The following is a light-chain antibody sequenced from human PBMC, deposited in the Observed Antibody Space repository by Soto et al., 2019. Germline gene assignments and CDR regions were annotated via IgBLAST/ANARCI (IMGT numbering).Light chain of an antibody. CDR1: QSIGNF. Sequence: DMEMTQSPSSLSASVGDRVTITCRARQSIGNFLHWYQQQPGKAPRLLIYAASSLQSGVPPRFSGSGSGTDFTLTISSLQPEDFATYYCQQANSFPYTFGQGTKLEIK. V-gene: IGKV1-12*01. J-gene: IGKJ2*01. CDR2: AAS. CDR3: QQANSFPYT.